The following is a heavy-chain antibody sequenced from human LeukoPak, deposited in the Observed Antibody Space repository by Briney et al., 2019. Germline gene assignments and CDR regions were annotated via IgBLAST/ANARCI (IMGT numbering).Heavy chain of an antibody. CDR3: ARTSVGYSSSWYGQWEAFDI. J-gene: IGHJ3*02. D-gene: IGHD6-13*01. V-gene: IGHV4-61*02. CDR2: IYTSGGT. Sequence: SQTLSLTCTVSGGSISSGSYHWSWIRQPAGKGLEWIGRIYTSGGTNYNPSLKSRVTISVDTSKNQFSLKLSSVTAADTAVYYCARTSVGYSSSWYGQWEAFDIWGQGTMVTVSS. CDR1: GGSISSGSYH.